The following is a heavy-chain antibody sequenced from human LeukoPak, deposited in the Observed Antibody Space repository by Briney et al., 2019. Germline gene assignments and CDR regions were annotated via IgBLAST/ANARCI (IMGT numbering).Heavy chain of an antibody. CDR2: INHSGST. V-gene: IGHV4-34*01. D-gene: IGHD4-11*01. Sequence: PSETLSLTCAVYGGSFSGYYWSWIRQPPGKGLEWIGEINHSGSTNYNPSLKSRVTISVDTSKNQFSLKLSSVTAADTAVYYCARGWVGTVTTPRLGNYYMDVWGKGTTVTVSS. J-gene: IGHJ6*03. CDR3: ARGWVGTVTTPRLGNYYMDV. CDR1: GGSFSGYY.